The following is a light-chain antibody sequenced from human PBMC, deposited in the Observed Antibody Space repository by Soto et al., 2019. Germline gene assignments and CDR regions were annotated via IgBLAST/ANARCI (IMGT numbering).Light chain of an antibody. V-gene: IGKV3-11*01. Sequence: EIVLTQSPGTLSLSPGERATLSCRASQSVTSSLVWYQQKSGQAPRLLIYDASNRATGIPARFSGSGSGTDFTLTIISLEPEDSAVYYCQHRSTWPRTFGGGTKVEIK. J-gene: IGKJ4*01. CDR1: QSVTSS. CDR2: DAS. CDR3: QHRSTWPRT.